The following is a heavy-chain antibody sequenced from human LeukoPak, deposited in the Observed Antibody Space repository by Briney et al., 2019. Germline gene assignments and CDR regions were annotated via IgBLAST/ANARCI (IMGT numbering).Heavy chain of an antibody. Sequence: GASGKVSCKASGYSFTTYGISWVRQAPGQGHEWMGWISAYNGNTNYAQKLQGRVTMTTDTSTSKDYMELRRLRSEDTGRDYCARDALRGGTTRGVFDYWGQGTLVTVSS. CDR2: ISAYNGNT. CDR3: ARDALRGGTTRGVFDY. V-gene: IGHV1-18*01. J-gene: IGHJ4*02. CDR1: GYSFTTYG. D-gene: IGHD1-7*01.